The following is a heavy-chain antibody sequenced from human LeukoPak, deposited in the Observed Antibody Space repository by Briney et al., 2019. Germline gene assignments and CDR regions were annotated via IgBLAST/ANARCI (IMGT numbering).Heavy chain of an antibody. CDR3: ARGGMGIQLWPFDY. D-gene: IGHD5-18*01. V-gene: IGHV1-46*01. CDR2: MNPSGGST. Sequence: ASVKVSCKASGYTFTSHCMQWVRQAPGQGLEWMGIMNPSGGSTAYAQKFQGRVTMTRDTSTSTVYMELSSLRSEDTAVYYCARGGMGIQLWPFDYWGQGTLVTVSS. J-gene: IGHJ4*02. CDR1: GYTFTSHC.